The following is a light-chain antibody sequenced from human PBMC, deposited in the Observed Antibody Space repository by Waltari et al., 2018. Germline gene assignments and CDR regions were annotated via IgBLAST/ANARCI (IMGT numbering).Light chain of an antibody. Sequence: SYELTQPPSVSVSPGQTAPITCSGDGLGDKSVWWYQQKPGQSPVAVLHSDAKRHSGIPERFSGSNSGNTATLTIGGTQTTDEGDYYCQAWDDTTVVFGAGTKVTV. J-gene: IGLJ2*01. CDR1: GLGDKS. V-gene: IGLV3-1*01. CDR3: QAWDDTTVV. CDR2: SDA.